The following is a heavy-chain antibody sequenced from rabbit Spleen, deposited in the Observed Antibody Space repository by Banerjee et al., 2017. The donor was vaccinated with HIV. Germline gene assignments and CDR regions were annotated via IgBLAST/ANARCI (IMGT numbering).Heavy chain of an antibody. V-gene: IGHV1S40*01. CDR1: GFSFSSSYY. CDR3: ARDLTSVVGWNFNL. Sequence: QQLVESGGGLVKPGASLTLTCTASGFSFSSSYYMCWVRQAPGKGLEWIGCIYGGSGNTWYASWAKGRFTISRTSSTTVTLQMTSLTAADTATYFCARDLTSVVGWNFNLWGPGTLVTVS. CDR2: IYGGSGNT. J-gene: IGHJ4*01. D-gene: IGHD1-1*01.